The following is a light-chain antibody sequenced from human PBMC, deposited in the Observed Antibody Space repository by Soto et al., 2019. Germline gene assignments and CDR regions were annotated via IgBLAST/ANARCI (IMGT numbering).Light chain of an antibody. CDR1: SSDVGGYIY. CDR3: SSYTSSSTLSTYV. CDR2: DVS. Sequence: QSVLTQPASVSGSPGQSITISCTGTSSDVGGYIYVSWYQHHPGKAPKLMIYDVSNRPSGVSNRFSGSKSGNTASLIISGLQAEDEADYYCSSYTSSSTLSTYVFGTG. V-gene: IGLV2-14*03. J-gene: IGLJ1*01.